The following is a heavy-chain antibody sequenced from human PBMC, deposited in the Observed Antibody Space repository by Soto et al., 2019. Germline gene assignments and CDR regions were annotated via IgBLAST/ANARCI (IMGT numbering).Heavy chain of an antibody. J-gene: IGHJ6*02. V-gene: IGHV4-34*01. D-gene: IGHD6-19*01. CDR3: ARGGLVRLLRYYGMDV. Sequence: SETLSLTCAVYGGSFSGYYWSWIRQPPGKGLEWIGEINHSGSTNYNPSLKSRVTISVDTSKNQFSLKLSSVTAADTAVYYCARGGLVRLLRYYGMDVWGQGTTVNVSS. CDR2: INHSGST. CDR1: GGSFSGYY.